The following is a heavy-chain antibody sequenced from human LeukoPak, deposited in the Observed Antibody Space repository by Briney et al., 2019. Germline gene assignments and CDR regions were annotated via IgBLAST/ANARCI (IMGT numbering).Heavy chain of an antibody. D-gene: IGHD3-3*01. J-gene: IGHJ6*03. CDR2: ISSSSTYI. V-gene: IGHV3-21*01. Sequence: GGSLRLSCAASGFTFSSYWMSWVRQAPGKGLEWVSSISSSSTYIYYADSVEGRFTISRDNAKNSLYLQMNSLRAEDTAVYYCARANSGYYDFWSGYSLLDYMDVWGKGTTVTVSS. CDR1: GFTFSSYW. CDR3: ARANSGYYDFWSGYSLLDYMDV.